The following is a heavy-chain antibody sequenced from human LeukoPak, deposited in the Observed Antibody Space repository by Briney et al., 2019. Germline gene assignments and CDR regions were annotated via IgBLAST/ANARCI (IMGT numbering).Heavy chain of an antibody. CDR2: IHSDNNT. D-gene: IGHD3-3*01. J-gene: IGHJ4*02. CDR1: GLIVSSNY. V-gene: IGHV3-53*01. Sequence: GGSLRLSCAASGLIVSSNYMSWVRQAPGKGLEWVSIIHSDNNTYYSDSVKGPFTISRDTYKNTLYLQMNSLRAEDTAVYYCAKHGTYYDFWSGQYYFDYWGQGTLVTVSS. CDR3: AKHGTYYDFWSGQYYFDY.